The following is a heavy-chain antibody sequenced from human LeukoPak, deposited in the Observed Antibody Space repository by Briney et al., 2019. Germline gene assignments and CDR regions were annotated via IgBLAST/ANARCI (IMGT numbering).Heavy chain of an antibody. V-gene: IGHV1-46*01. CDR1: GYTFTSYY. CDR3: ARATVTTSGYYYYYMDV. CDR2: INPSGGST. J-gene: IGHJ6*03. D-gene: IGHD4-17*01. Sequence: ASVKVSCKASGYTFTSYYMHWVRQAPGQGLEWMGIINPSGGSTSYAQKFQGRVTMTRDMSTSTVYMELSSLRSEDTAVYYCARATVTTSGYYYYYMDVWGKGTTVTVSS.